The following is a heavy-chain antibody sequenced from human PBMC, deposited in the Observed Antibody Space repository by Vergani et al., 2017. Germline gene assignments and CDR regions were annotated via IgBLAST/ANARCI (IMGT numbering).Heavy chain of an antibody. Sequence: EVRLVESGGGLLQPGTSLRLSCSASGFTFGVCNMNWVRQAPGKGLEWVSSISGSSRTIFYADSVKGRFTISRDNAKNSLFLQMSSLRVEDTAVYYCAREIAGNVMASWGQGTGVTVSS. CDR2: ISGSSRTI. CDR3: AREIAGNVMAS. V-gene: IGHV3-48*01. J-gene: IGHJ5*02. D-gene: IGHD4-23*01. CDR1: GFTFGVCN.